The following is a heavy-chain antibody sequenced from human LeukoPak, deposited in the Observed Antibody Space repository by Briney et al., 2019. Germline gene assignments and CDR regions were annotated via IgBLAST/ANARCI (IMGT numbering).Heavy chain of an antibody. Sequence: PGGSLRLSCTASGFTFGDYAMGWVRQAPGKGLEWVGFIRSKAYGGTTEYAASVKGRFTISRDDSKSIAYLQMNSLKTEDTAVYYCTRVGYDAWGDYWGQGTLVTVSS. J-gene: IGHJ4*02. D-gene: IGHD5-12*01. V-gene: IGHV3-49*04. CDR2: IRSKAYGGTT. CDR3: TRVGYDAWGDY. CDR1: GFTFGDYA.